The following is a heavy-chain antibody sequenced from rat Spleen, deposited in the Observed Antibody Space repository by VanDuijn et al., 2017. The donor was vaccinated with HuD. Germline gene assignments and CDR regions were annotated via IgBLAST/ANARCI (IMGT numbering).Heavy chain of an antibody. CDR2: ISYDGSNT. J-gene: IGHJ4*01. CDR3: ARHRYNSGYVMDA. Sequence: EVQLVESDGGLVQPGRSLKLSCAASGFTFSDYYMAWVRQAPTKGLEWVATISYDGSNTYYRDSVKGRFTFSRDNAKSTLYLQMDSLRSEETAHYYCARHRYNSGYVMDAWGQGASVTVSS. D-gene: IGHD4-3*01. V-gene: IGHV5-29*01. CDR1: GFTFSDYY.